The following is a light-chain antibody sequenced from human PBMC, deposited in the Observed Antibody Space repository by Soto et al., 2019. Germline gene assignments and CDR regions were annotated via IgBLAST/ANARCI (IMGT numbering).Light chain of an antibody. CDR2: QDT. Sequence: SYELTQPPSVSVSPGQTVSVTCSGDKLGDKYACWFQQKPGQSPVLVIYQDTKRPSGIPERISGSNSGNTATLTISGTQAIDEADYYCQSWDNTTMVFGGVTKLTVL. V-gene: IGLV3-1*01. J-gene: IGLJ3*02. CDR1: KLGDKY. CDR3: QSWDNTTMV.